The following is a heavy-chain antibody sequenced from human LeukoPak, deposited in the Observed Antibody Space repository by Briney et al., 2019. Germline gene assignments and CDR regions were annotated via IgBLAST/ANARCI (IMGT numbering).Heavy chain of an antibody. CDR2: INPNSGGT. CDR3: VRVPVRGGRFDY. J-gene: IGHJ4*02. CDR1: GYTFTGYY. V-gene: IGHV1-2*02. Sequence: ASVKVSCKASGYTFTGYYMHWVRQAPGQGLEWMGWINPNSGGTNYAQKFQGRVTMTRDTSISTAYMELSRLRSDDTAVYYCVRVPVRGGRFDYWGQGTLVTVSS. D-gene: IGHD3-10*02.